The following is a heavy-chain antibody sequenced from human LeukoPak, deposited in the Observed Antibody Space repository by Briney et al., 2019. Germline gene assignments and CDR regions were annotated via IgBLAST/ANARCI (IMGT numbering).Heavy chain of an antibody. J-gene: IGHJ4*02. CDR3: ARGSTSRIRRGFDY. Sequence: PSGTLSLTCAVSGGSISSSNWQSWVRQPPGKGLGWIGEIYHSGSPNYNPSLKSRVTISVDKSKNQFSLKLSSVTAADTAVYYCARGSTSRIRRGFDYWGQGTLVTVSS. D-gene: IGHD5/OR15-5a*01. CDR1: GGSISSSNW. CDR2: IYHSGSP. V-gene: IGHV4-4*02.